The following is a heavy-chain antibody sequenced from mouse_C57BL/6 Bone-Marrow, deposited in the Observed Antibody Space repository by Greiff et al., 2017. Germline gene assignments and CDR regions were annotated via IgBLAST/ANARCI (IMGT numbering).Heavy chain of an antibody. D-gene: IGHD1-1*01. V-gene: IGHV14-4*01. J-gene: IGHJ2*01. CDR1: GFNIKDDY. Sequence: VQLKESGAELVRPGASVKLSCTASGFNIKDDYMHWVKQRPEQGLEWIGWIDPENGDTEYASKFQGKATITADTSSNTACLQLSSLTSEGTAVYYCTTVVHYWGQGTTLTVSS. CDR3: TTVVHY. CDR2: IDPENGDT.